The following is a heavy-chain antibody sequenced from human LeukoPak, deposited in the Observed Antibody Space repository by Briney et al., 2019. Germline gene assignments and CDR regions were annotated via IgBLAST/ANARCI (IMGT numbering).Heavy chain of an antibody. J-gene: IGHJ3*02. D-gene: IGHD3-10*01. CDR1: GGSISSGSYY. CDR2: IYTSGST. V-gene: IGHV4-61*02. CDR3: ARESPLLWGAFDI. Sequence: SQTLSLTCTVSGGSISSGSYYWSWIRQPAGKGLEWIGRIYTSGSTNYNPSLKSRVTISVDTSKNQFSLKLSSVTAAGTAVYYCARESPLLWGAFDIWGQGTMVTVSS.